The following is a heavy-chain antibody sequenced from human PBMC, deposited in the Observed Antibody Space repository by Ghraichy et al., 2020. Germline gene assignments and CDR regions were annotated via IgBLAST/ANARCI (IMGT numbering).Heavy chain of an antibody. CDR2: ISYSGST. D-gene: IGHD3-10*01. V-gene: IGHV4/OR15-8*02. CDR3: AGGGTNYYSSGLYVVR. CDR1: GGSIRSSDW. Sequence: SETLSLTCVVSGGSIRSSDWWSWVRQPPGKGLEWIGEISYSGSTTNNTSLKSRVTMSLATSNNLLSLKLTSVTAADTAVYYCAGGGTNYYSSGLYVVRWGKEPRVTV. J-gene: IGHJ4*02.